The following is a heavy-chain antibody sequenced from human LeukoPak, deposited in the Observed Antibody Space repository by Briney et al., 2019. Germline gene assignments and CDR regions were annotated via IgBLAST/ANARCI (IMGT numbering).Heavy chain of an antibody. CDR1: GYTFTSYG. CDR3: ARVRHYGDPGGDY. V-gene: IGHV1-18*01. D-gene: IGHD4-17*01. Sequence: GASVKVSCKASGYTFTSYGISWVRQAPGQGLEWMGWISAYNGNPNYAQKLQGRVTMTTDTSTSTASMKLRSRRVDDTAVYICARVRHYGDPGGDYWGQGTLVTVSS. CDR2: ISAYNGNP. J-gene: IGHJ4*02.